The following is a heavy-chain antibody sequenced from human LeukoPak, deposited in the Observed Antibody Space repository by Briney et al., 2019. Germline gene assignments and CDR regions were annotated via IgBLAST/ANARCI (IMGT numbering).Heavy chain of an antibody. Sequence: ESGGGVVQPGRSLRLSCAASGFTFSSYGMHWVRQAPGKGLEWVAVISYDGSNKYYADSVKGRFTISRDNSKNTLYLQMNSLRAEDTAVYYCAKGSGRTGSSIAARLLDYWGQGTLVTVSS. CDR3: AKGSGRTGSSIAARLLDY. CDR1: GFTFSSYG. CDR2: ISYDGSNK. J-gene: IGHJ4*02. D-gene: IGHD6-6*01. V-gene: IGHV3-30*18.